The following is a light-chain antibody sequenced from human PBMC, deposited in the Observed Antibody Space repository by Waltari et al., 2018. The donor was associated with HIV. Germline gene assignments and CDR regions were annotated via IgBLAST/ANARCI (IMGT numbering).Light chain of an antibody. CDR3: QTWGSGIHVV. J-gene: IGLJ2*01. Sequence: QLALTQSPSASASVGASVNLTCPLRRGHSNYDIAWPQQQPEKGPRYWMKVNSDGSHKKEDGVPDRFSGSSSGAERYLTISSLQSEDEGDYYCQTWGSGIHVVFGGGTKVTVL. CDR2: VNSDGSH. CDR1: RGHSNYD. V-gene: IGLV4-69*01.